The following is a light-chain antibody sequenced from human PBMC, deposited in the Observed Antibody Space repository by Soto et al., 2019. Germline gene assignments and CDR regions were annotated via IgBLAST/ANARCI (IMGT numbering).Light chain of an antibody. Sequence: DIQMTQSPSTLSASVGDRVTITCRASQTLRTWLAWYQQKPGKAPKLLIYDVSILQSGVPSRFSGSGSGTEFTLTISSLQPDDFAACYYQQYNGYPLTFGGGTKVEFK. V-gene: IGKV1-5*01. CDR2: DVS. J-gene: IGKJ4*01. CDR1: QTLRTW. CDR3: QQYNGYPLT.